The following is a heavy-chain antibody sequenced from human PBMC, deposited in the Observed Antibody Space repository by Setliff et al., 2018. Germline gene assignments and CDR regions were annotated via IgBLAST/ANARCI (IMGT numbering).Heavy chain of an antibody. J-gene: IGHJ5*02. CDR1: GYSFTTCW. CDR3: ARHPYYYGSGTYLDNNNRWFDP. V-gene: IGHV5-51*01. Sequence: RAESLKISCKGSGYSFTTCWIRWVRQMPGKGLEWMWIIYPGDSITRYSPSFQGQVTIAVDKSINTAYLQWSSLRASATAIYYCARHPYYYGSGTYLDNNNRWFDPWGQGTLVTVSS. D-gene: IGHD3-10*01. CDR2: IYPGDSIT.